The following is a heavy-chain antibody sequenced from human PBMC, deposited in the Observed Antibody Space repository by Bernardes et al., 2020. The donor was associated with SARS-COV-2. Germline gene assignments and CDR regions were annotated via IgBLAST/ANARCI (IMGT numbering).Heavy chain of an antibody. CDR3: ARDQEDIVVVPAAAAPAFDI. CDR1: GFTFSDYY. D-gene: IGHD2-2*01. V-gene: IGHV3-11*01. CDR2: ISSSGSTI. Sequence: GSLRLSCAASGFTFSDYYMSWIRQAPGKGLEWVSYISSSGSTIYYADSVKGRFTISRDNAKNSLYLQMNSLRAEDTAVYYCARDQEDIVVVPAAAAPAFDIWGQGTMVTVSS. J-gene: IGHJ3*02.